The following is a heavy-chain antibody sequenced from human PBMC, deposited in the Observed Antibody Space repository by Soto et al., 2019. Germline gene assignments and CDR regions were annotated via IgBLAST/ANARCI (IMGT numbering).Heavy chain of an antibody. J-gene: IGHJ6*02. CDR1: GYTFSSFD. Sequence: ASVKVSCKASGYTFSSFDIIWVRQATGQGLEWMGWMNPNTNKTGYAQKFQGRLTMTWDTSISTAYMELRSLTFEDTAVYYCARRYVLMDVWGQGTTVTVSS. V-gene: IGHV1-8*01. D-gene: IGHD3-9*01. CDR3: ARRYVLMDV. CDR2: MNPNTNKT.